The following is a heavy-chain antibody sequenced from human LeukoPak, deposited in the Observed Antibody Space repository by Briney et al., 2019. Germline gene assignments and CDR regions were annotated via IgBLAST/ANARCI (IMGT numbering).Heavy chain of an antibody. J-gene: IGHJ4*02. D-gene: IGHD3-10*01. Sequence: PGKSLRLSCVASGFSFSDSVIHWVRQAPGKGLEWVAVISHDVKTTYYADSAKGRFTISRDNSRNTVFLQMNRLRPEDTAVYYCVKEAYCGWGSSPTFYFDYWGQGTRVTVSS. CDR1: GFSFSDSV. CDR3: VKEAYCGWGSSPTFYFDY. V-gene: IGHV3-30*04. CDR2: ISHDVKTT.